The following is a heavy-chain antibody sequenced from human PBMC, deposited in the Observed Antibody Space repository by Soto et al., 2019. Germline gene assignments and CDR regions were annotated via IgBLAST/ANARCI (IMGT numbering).Heavy chain of an antibody. D-gene: IGHD3-10*01. V-gene: IGHV1-3*01. CDR2: INAGNGNT. Sequence: ASVKVSCKASGYTFTSYAMHWVRQAPGQRLEWMGWINAGNGNTKYSQKFQGRVTITRDTSASTAYMELSSLRSEDTAVYYCARDRVLLWFGELPYYYYYGMDVWGQGTTVTVSS. J-gene: IGHJ6*02. CDR3: ARDRVLLWFGELPYYYYYGMDV. CDR1: GYTFTSYA.